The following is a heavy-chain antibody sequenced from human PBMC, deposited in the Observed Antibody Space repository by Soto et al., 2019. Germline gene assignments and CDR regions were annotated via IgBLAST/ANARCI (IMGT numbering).Heavy chain of an antibody. CDR1: GYTFTSYG. CDR2: ISAYNGNT. Sequence: GASVKVSCKASGYTFTSYGISWVRQAPGQGLEWMGWISAYNGNTNYAQKLQGRVTMTTDTSTSTAYMELRSLRSDDTAVYYCARGRRHRGHYDFWSDYYYMDVWGKGTTVTVSS. J-gene: IGHJ6*03. D-gene: IGHD3-3*01. CDR3: ARGRRHRGHYDFWSDYYYMDV. V-gene: IGHV1-18*01.